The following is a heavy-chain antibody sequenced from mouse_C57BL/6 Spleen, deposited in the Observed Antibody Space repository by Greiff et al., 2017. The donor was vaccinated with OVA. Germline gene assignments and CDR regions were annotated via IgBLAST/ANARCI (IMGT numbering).Heavy chain of an antibody. CDR3: AGGRNYVYFDY. CDR1: GFTFSSYT. CDR2: ISGGGGNT. Sequence: DVQLVESGGGLVKPGGSLKLSCAASGFTFSSYTMSWVRQTPEKRLEWVATISGGGGNTYYPDSVKGRFTISRDNAKNTLYLQMSSLRSEDTALYYCAGGRNYVYFDYWGQGTTLTVSS. V-gene: IGHV5-9*01. D-gene: IGHD2-1*01. J-gene: IGHJ2*01.